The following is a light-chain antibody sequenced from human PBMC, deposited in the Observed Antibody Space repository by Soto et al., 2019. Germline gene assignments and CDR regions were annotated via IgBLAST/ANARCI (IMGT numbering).Light chain of an antibody. CDR3: QSHYSSPRR. V-gene: IGKV1-17*01. Sequence: DIQMTQSPSSLSASVGDRFTITGRASQGIGTDLGWYRQKPGRAPERLIYSTSSLQSGVPSSFSGSGSGTEFSLTITSLQPEDSATYYCQSHYSSPRRFGVGTKVDIK. CDR2: STS. CDR1: QGIGTD. J-gene: IGKJ4*01.